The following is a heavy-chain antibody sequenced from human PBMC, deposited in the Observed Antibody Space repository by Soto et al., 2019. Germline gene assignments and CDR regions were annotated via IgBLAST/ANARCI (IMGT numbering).Heavy chain of an antibody. V-gene: IGHV4-39*01. CDR2: IFYGGGSGVA. D-gene: IGHD4-17*01. J-gene: IGHJ4*02. CDR1: GGSFSSSNYY. Sequence: PSETLSLTCTVYGGSFSSSNYYWGWIRQSPGKGLEWIGNIFYGGGSGVAYYSPSLKSRVTISVDTSKNQFSLNMRSLTAADTAVNFCARRGGGDSLFDSWGQGKLVTVS. CDR3: ARRGGGDSLFDS.